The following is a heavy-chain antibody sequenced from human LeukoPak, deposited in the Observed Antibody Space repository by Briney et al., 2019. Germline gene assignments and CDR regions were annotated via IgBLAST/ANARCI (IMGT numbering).Heavy chain of an antibody. Sequence: SETLSLTCAVYGGSFSGYYWSWIRQPPGKGLEWIGEINHSGSTNYNPSLKSRVTISVDTSKNQFSLKLSSVTAAVTAVYYCARVTAPNWGQGTLVTVSS. CDR3: ARVTAPN. V-gene: IGHV4-34*01. CDR2: INHSGST. CDR1: GGSFSGYY. J-gene: IGHJ4*02.